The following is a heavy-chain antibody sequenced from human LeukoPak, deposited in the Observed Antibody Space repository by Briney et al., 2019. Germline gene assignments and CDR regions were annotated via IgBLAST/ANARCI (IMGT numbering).Heavy chain of an antibody. CDR2: ISAYNGNT. D-gene: IGHD1-1*01. CDR1: GYTFTSYG. J-gene: IGHJ6*03. Sequence: GASVKVSCKASGYTFTSYGISWVRQAPGQGLEWMGWISAYNGNTNYAQKFQGRVTITRNTSISTAYMELSSLRSEDTAVYYCARAASLAYYYYMDVWGKGTTVTVSS. CDR3: ARAASLAYYYYMDV. V-gene: IGHV1-18*01.